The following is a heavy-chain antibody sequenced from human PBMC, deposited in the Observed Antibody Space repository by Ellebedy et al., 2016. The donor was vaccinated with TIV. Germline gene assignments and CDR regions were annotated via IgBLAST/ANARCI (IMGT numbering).Heavy chain of an antibody. D-gene: IGHD3-10*01. Sequence: PGGSLRLSCAASGFTFSDAWMTLVRPAAGKGLEWVGRITSKTDGGTTEYAAPVKGRFIISRADSKTTVYLQMNTLKTDDTAVYYCTRSTGRGVSAPGVWGRGTTVTVAS. CDR1: GFTFSDAW. CDR2: ITSKTDGGTT. V-gene: IGHV3-15*01. J-gene: IGHJ6*04. CDR3: TRSTGRGVSAPGV.